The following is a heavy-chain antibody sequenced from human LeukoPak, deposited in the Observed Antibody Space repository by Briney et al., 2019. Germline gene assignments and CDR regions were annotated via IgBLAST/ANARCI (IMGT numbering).Heavy chain of an antibody. V-gene: IGHV3-7*01. Sequence: SGGSLRLSCAASGFTFSSYWMSWVRQAPGKGLEWVANIKQDGSEKYYVDSVKGRFTISRDNAKNSLYLQMNSLRAEDTAVYYCARVGWELHDAFDIWGQGTMVTVSS. D-gene: IGHD1-26*01. CDR1: GFTFSSYW. CDR2: IKQDGSEK. CDR3: ARVGWELHDAFDI. J-gene: IGHJ3*02.